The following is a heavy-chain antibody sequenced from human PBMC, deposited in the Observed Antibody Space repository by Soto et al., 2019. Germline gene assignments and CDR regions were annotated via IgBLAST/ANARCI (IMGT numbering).Heavy chain of an antibody. V-gene: IGHV4-30-2*01. CDR3: ARVPGP. CDR1: GGSISSGGYS. CDR2: IYHSGST. J-gene: IGHJ5*02. Sequence: PSETLSLTCAFSGGSISSGGYSWSWIRQPPGKGLEWIGYIYHSGSTYYNPSLKSRVTISVDRSKNQFSLKLSSVADADTAVYYCARVPGPWGQGTLVTVSS.